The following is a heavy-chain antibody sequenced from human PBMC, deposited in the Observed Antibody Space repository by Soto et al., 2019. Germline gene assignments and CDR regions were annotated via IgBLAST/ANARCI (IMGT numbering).Heavy chain of an antibody. CDR3: ARDVSPGSSSLYLDAFDT. J-gene: IGHJ3*02. CDR2: IKKDGSKI. Sequence: EVQLVESGGDLVQPGGSLRLSCAASGFSFGSSWMTWVRQAPGKGLEWVANIKKDGSKIHYLESVRGRFTVSRDNAKNSLYLEMNSLRAEDTALYYCARDVSPGSSSLYLDAFDTWGQGTMVTVSS. V-gene: IGHV3-7*05. D-gene: IGHD6-13*01. CDR1: GFSFGSSW.